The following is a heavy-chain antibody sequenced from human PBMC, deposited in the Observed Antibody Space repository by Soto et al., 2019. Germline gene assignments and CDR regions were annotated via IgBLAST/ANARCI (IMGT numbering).Heavy chain of an antibody. D-gene: IGHD6-6*01. CDR2: IYYSGST. V-gene: IGHV4-59*08. Sequence: SETLSLTCTVSGGSISSYYWSWIRQPPGKGLEWIGYIYYSGSTNYNPSLKSRATISVDTSKNQFSLKLSSVTAADTAVYYCARLGPSYSSSILGTYYYYYMDVWGKGTTVTVSS. CDR3: ARLGPSYSSSILGTYYYYYMDV. J-gene: IGHJ6*03. CDR1: GGSISSYY.